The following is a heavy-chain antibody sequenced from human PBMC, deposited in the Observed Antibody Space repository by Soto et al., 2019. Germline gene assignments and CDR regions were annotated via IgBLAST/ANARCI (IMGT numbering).Heavy chain of an antibody. J-gene: IGHJ3*02. D-gene: IGHD4-17*01. V-gene: IGHV4-4*02. CDR1: GGSISSSNW. CDR3: AGVTVTTVTTLRAFDI. Sequence: SETLSLTCAVSGGSISSSNWWSWVRQPPGKGLEWIGEIYHSGSTNYNPSLKSRVTISVDKSKNQFSLKLSSVTAADTAVYYCAGVTVTTVTTLRAFDIWGQGTMVTV. CDR2: IYHSGST.